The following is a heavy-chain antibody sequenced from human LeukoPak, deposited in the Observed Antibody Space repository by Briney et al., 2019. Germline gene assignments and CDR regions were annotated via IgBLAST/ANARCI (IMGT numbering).Heavy chain of an antibody. CDR3: ARASRWGDLLLGY. CDR2: IRDSGTT. V-gene: IGHV4-31*03. CDR1: GGSISSGVLY. D-gene: IGHD3-16*02. J-gene: IGHJ4*02. Sequence: ASQTLSLTCTVSGGSISSGVLYWSWIRQYPGKGLEWIGYIRDSGTTYYNPSLKSRVTISLGTSKNQFSLNLSSVTAADTAVYYCARASRWGDLLLGYWGQGTLVTVSS.